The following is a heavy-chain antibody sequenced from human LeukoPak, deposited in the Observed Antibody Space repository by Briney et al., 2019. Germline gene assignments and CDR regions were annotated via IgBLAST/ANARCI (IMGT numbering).Heavy chain of an antibody. CDR1: GFTFSSYG. V-gene: IGHV3-30*02. J-gene: IGHJ4*02. CDR3: VRDPILGFPDYFDS. Sequence: GGSLRLSCAASGFTFSSYGMHWVRQAPGKGLEWVAFIRYDGNNKYYADSVKGRFTISRDNSKNTVYLQMSSLRVEDTAVYYCVRDPILGFPDYFDSWGRGTLVTVSS. D-gene: IGHD3-10*01. CDR2: IRYDGNNK.